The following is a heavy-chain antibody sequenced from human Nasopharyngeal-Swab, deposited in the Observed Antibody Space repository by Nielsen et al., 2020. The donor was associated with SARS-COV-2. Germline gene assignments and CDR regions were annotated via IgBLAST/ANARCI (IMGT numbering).Heavy chain of an antibody. D-gene: IGHD5-24*01. CDR1: GFTFSSYG. Sequence: GSSLRLSCAASGFTFSSYGMHWVRQAPGKGLEWVAVISYDGSNKCYADSVKGRFTISRDNSKNTLYLQMNSLRAEDTAVYYCAKAWLPTYWGQGTLVTVSS. J-gene: IGHJ4*02. CDR3: AKAWLPTY. V-gene: IGHV3-30*18. CDR2: ISYDGSNK.